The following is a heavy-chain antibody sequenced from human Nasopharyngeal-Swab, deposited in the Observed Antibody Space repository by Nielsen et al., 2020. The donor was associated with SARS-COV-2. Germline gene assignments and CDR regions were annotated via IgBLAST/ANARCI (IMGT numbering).Heavy chain of an antibody. CDR3: AKDQYSSGWYRVGNWFDP. D-gene: IGHD6-19*01. V-gene: IGHV3-30-3*01. CDR1: GFTFSSYA. J-gene: IGHJ5*02. CDR2: ISYDGSNK. Sequence: SLKISCAASGFTFSSYAMHWVRQAPGKGLEWVAVISYDGSNKYYADSVKGRFTISRDNSKNTLYLQMNSLRAEDTAVYYCAKDQYSSGWYRVGNWFDPWGQGTLVTVSS.